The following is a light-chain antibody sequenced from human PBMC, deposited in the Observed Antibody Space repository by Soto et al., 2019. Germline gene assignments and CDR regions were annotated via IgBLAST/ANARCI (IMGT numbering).Light chain of an antibody. CDR2: DVN. V-gene: IGLV2-14*01. J-gene: IGLJ2*01. Sequence: QSALTQPASVSGSPGQSITLSCTGTSSDIGGYDYVSWYQRHPGKAPKLIIYDVNNRHSGLSNRFSGSKSGNTASLTISGLQAEDEADYYCTSYASGSSHVIFGGGTKLTVL. CDR1: SSDIGGYDY. CDR3: TSYASGSSHVI.